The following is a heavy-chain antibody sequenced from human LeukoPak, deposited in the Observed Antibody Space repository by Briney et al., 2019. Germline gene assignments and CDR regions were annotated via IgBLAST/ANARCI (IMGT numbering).Heavy chain of an antibody. CDR3: AKDPYSSGLNWFDP. CDR1: GFTFSSYA. J-gene: IGHJ5*02. D-gene: IGHD6-19*01. V-gene: IGHV3-23*01. CDR2: ISGSGGST. Sequence: PGGSLRLSCAASGFTFSSYAMSWVRQAPGKGLEWVSAISGSGGSTYYADSVKGRFAISRDNSKNTLYLQMNSLRAEDTAVYYCAKDPYSSGLNWFDPWGQGTLVTVSS.